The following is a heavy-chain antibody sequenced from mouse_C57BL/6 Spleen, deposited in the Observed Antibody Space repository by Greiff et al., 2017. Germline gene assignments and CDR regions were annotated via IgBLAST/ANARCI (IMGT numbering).Heavy chain of an antibody. Sequence: VKLQQPGAELVKPGASVKLSCKASSYTFTSYWMHWVKQRPGQGLEWIGMIHPNSGSTNYNEKFKSKATLTVDKSSSTAYMQLSSLTSEDSAVYYCARHGSKGDYFDYWGQGTTLTVSS. CDR2: IHPNSGST. CDR3: ARHGSKGDYFDY. V-gene: IGHV1-64*01. CDR1: SYTFTSYW. J-gene: IGHJ2*01. D-gene: IGHD1-1*01.